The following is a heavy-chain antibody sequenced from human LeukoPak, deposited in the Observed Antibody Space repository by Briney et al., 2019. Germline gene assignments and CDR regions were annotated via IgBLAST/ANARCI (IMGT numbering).Heavy chain of an antibody. D-gene: IGHD2-8*01. CDR3: AREDVVLVDAVRYQYYGMDV. CDR2: INPSGGST. J-gene: IGHJ6*02. CDR1: GYNFISYY. Sequence: ASVKVSCKASGYNFISYYMHWVRQAPGQGLEWMGIINPSGGSTSYVQKFQDRVTMTRDTSTSTVYMELSSLKSEDTAVYYCAREDVVLVDAVRYQYYGMDVWGQGTTVTVSS. V-gene: IGHV1-46*01.